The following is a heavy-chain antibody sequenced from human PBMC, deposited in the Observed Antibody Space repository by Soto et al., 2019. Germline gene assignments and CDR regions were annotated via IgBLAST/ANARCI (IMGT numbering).Heavy chain of an antibody. D-gene: IGHD5-18*01. Sequence: EVQLVESGGGLVQPGGSLRLSCAASGFIFSAYDMHWVRQATGKGLEWVSAIGTAGDPYYPGYVKGRFTVSRENAKHSLYLQMNSPTVGDTAGYYCVRAYSYGPPLYYFYYIGVWGKGTTVTVSS. CDR2: IGTAGDP. J-gene: IGHJ6*03. CDR1: GFIFSAYD. V-gene: IGHV3-13*05. CDR3: VRAYSYGPPLYYFYYIGV.